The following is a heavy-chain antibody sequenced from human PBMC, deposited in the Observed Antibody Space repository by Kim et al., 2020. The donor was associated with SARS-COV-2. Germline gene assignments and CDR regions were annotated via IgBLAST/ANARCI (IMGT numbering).Heavy chain of an antibody. Sequence: GGSLRLSCAASGFNFDDYAIQWVRQVPGKGLEWVSLISRDGGERKYADSVKGRFTISRDNSKKSVYLQMNSLRSEDTALYYCVRGQQWLIKNWGQGTQVTVSS. J-gene: IGHJ4*02. V-gene: IGHV3-43*02. D-gene: IGHD6-19*01. CDR3: VRGQQWLIKN. CDR1: GFNFDDYA. CDR2: ISRDGGER.